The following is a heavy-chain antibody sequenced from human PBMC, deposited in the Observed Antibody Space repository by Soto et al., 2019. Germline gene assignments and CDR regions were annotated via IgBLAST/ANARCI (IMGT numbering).Heavy chain of an antibody. J-gene: IGHJ4*02. CDR3: ARVSPYYYDSSGYYHGAFDY. Sequence: SVKVSCKASGGTFSSYAISWVRQAPGQGLEWMGGIIPIFGTANYAQKFQGRVTITADESTSTAYMELSSLRSEDTAVYYCARVSPYYYDSSGYYHGAFDYWGQGTLVTVSS. CDR2: IIPIFGTA. CDR1: GGTFSSYA. D-gene: IGHD3-22*01. V-gene: IGHV1-69*13.